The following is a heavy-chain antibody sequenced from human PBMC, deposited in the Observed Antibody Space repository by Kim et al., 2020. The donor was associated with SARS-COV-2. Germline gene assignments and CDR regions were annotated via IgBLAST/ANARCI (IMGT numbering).Heavy chain of an antibody. CDR1: GFTFDDYA. V-gene: IGHV3-9*01. CDR3: AKDYYDSSGYFDY. CDR2: ISWNSGSI. D-gene: IGHD3-22*01. J-gene: IGHJ4*02. Sequence: GGSLRLSCAASGFTFDDYAMHWVRQAPGKGLEWVSGISWNSGSIGYADSVKGRFTISRDNAKNSLYLQMNSLRAEDTALYYCAKDYYDSSGYFDYWGQGTLVTVSS.